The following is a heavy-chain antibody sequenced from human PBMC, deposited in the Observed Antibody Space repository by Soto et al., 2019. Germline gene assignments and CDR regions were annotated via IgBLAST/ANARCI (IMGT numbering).Heavy chain of an antibody. Sequence: GESLKISCRGSGYSFTTNWIGWVRQMPGKGLEWMGIIYPGDSDTRYSPSFQGQVTISADKSISTAYLQWSSLKASDTAMYYCARGLQQLVPWFDPWGQGTLVTVSS. CDR2: IYPGDSDT. CDR1: GYSFTTNW. J-gene: IGHJ5*02. V-gene: IGHV5-51*01. D-gene: IGHD6-13*01. CDR3: ARGLQQLVPWFDP.